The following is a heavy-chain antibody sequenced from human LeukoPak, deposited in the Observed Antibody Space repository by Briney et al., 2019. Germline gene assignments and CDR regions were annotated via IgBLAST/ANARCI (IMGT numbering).Heavy chain of an antibody. J-gene: IGHJ2*01. CDR1: GGSFSGYY. D-gene: IGHD5-24*01. V-gene: IGHV4-34*01. Sequence: SETLCLTCAVYGGSFSGYYWSWIRQPPGKGLEWIGEINHSGSTNYNPSLKSRVTISVDTSKNQFSLKLSSVTAADTAVYYCARDRVATTAARWYFDLWGRGTLVTVSS. CDR3: ARDRVATTAARWYFDL. CDR2: INHSGST.